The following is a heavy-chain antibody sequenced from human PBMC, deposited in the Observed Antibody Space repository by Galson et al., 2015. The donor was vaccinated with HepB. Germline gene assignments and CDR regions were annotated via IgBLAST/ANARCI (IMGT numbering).Heavy chain of an antibody. CDR2: ISYDGSNK. CDR3: ARDCSSTSCYYY. D-gene: IGHD2-2*01. J-gene: IGHJ4*02. Sequence: SLRLSCAASGFTFSSYAMHWVRQAPGKGLEWVAVISYDGSNKYYADSVKGRFTISRDNSKNTLYLQMNSLRAEDTAVYYCARDCSSTSCYYYWGRGTLVTVSS. CDR1: GFTFSSYA. V-gene: IGHV3-30-3*01.